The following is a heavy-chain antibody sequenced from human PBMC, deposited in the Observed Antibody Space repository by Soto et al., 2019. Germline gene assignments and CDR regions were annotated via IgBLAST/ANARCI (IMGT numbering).Heavy chain of an antibody. V-gene: IGHV3-21*01. CDR2: ISSSSSYI. CDR3: ARVYLNDFWSGHIGY. CDR1: GFTFNTYS. J-gene: IGHJ4*02. Sequence: EVQLVESGGGLVKPGGSLRLSCAASGFTFNTYSMNWVRQAPGKGLEWVSSISSSSSYIYYADSVKGRFTISRDNAKNSLYLHMNSLRAEDTAEYCCARVYLNDFWSGHIGYWGQGTLVTVSS. D-gene: IGHD3-3*01.